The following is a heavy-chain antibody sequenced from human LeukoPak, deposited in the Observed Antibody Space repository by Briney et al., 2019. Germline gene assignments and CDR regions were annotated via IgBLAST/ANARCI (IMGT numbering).Heavy chain of an antibody. D-gene: IGHD6-19*01. CDR2: ISGSGGST. CDR3: AKALSAAIAVAGTRDY. J-gene: IGHJ4*02. Sequence: PGASPTLSCPASGFTFSSYAMSWVRPAPGKGLEWVSAISGSGGSTYYADSVKGRFTISRDNSKRMLYLQMNSQRAEDTAVYYCAKALSAAIAVAGTRDYWGQGTLVTVSS. V-gene: IGHV3-23*01. CDR1: GFTFSSYA.